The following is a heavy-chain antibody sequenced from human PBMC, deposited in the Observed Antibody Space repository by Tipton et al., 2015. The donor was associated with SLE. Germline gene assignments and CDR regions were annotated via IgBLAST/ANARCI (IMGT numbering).Heavy chain of an antibody. CDR3: ARGGLGSDLRGSIYFGS. D-gene: IGHD7-27*01. CDR1: GGSISGYY. Sequence: TLSLTCTVSGGSISGYYWSWIRQPPGKGLEWIGYIDYRDITNYNPSLKSRVTMSIDTSKNQFSLRLNSVTAADTAVYYCARGGLGSDLRGSIYFGSWGQGTLVTVSS. V-gene: IGHV4-59*01. J-gene: IGHJ4*02. CDR2: IDYRDIT.